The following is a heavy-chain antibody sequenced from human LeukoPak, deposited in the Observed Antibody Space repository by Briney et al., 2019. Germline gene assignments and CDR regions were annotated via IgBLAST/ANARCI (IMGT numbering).Heavy chain of an antibody. J-gene: IGHJ4*02. Sequence: GGSLRLSCAASGVTFSNYAMSWVPQAPGKGLEWVSIISESGGSTNYADSVKGRFTISRDNSKNTLFLQMNSLRAEDTAVYYCARRYYDTSGYYSLDYWGQGTLVTVSS. V-gene: IGHV3-23*01. CDR1: GVTFSNYA. D-gene: IGHD3-22*01. CDR2: ISESGGST. CDR3: ARRYYDTSGYYSLDY.